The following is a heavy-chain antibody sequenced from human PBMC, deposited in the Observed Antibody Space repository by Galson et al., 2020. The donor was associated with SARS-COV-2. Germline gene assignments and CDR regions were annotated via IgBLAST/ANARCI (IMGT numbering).Heavy chain of an antibody. CDR2: INYSGTT. D-gene: IGHD1-26*01. CDR3: ARQYKMEWELRPLSFGY. V-gene: IGHV4-39*01. J-gene: IGHJ4*02. Sequence: SETLSLTCTVSGGSISTLTHYWAWIRQPPGKGLEWIGDINYSGTTHYNPSLKSRVTISVDTAENHFSLKLNSVTAADTAVYYCARQYKMEWELRPLSFGYWDQGTLVTVSS. CDR1: GGSISTLTHY.